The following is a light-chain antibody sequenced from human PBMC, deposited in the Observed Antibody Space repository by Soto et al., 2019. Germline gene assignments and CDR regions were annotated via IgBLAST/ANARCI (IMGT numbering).Light chain of an antibody. V-gene: IGLV2-8*01. CDR2: EVN. CDR1: SSDVGGYNY. J-gene: IGLJ2*01. CDR3: AAWDDSLSAVV. Sequence: QSALTQPPSASGSPGQSVAISCTGTSSDVGGYNYVSWYQQHPGKAPKLMIYEVNKRPSGVPDRFSGSKSGTSGSLAISGLRSDDEADYYCAAWDDSLSAVVFGGGTQLTVL.